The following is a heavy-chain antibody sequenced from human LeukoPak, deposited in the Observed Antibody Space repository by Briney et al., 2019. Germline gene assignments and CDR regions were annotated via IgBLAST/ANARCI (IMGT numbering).Heavy chain of an antibody. CDR1: GFTFSSYA. D-gene: IGHD6-19*01. V-gene: IGHV3-30-3*01. CDR2: ISYDGSNK. Sequence: GGSLRLSCAASGFTFSSYAMHWVRQAPGKGLEWVAVISYDGSNKYYADSVKGRFTISRDNSKNTLYLQMNSLRAEDTAVYYCARESPLDGGWSIDYWGQGTLVTVSS. CDR3: ARESPLDGGWSIDY. J-gene: IGHJ4*02.